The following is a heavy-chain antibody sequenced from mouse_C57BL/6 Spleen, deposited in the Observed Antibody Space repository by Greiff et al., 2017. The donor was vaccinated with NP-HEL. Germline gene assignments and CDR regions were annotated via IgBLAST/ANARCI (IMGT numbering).Heavy chain of an antibody. J-gene: IGHJ2*01. CDR1: GYAFSSSW. V-gene: IGHV1-82*01. Sequence: QVQLQQSGPELVKPGASVKISCKASGYAFSSSWMNWVKQRPGKGLEWIGRIYPGDGDTNYNGKFKGKATLTADKSSSTAYMQLSSLTSEDSAVYFCAGNYYGSGVDYWGQGTTLTVSS. D-gene: IGHD1-1*01. CDR3: AGNYYGSGVDY. CDR2: IYPGDGDT.